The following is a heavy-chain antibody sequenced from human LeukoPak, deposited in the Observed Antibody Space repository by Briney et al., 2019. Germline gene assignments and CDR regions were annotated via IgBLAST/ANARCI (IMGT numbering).Heavy chain of an antibody. CDR1: GYTFSDSY. CDR3: TRDQTPYY. CDR2: IRSKIYGGTP. V-gene: IGHV3-49*03. Sequence: PGGSLRLSCAASGYTFSDSYMTWIRQAPGKGLEWVGFIRSKIYGGTPEYAASVKGRFTISRDDSKGIAYLQMNSLETEDTAVYYCTRDQTPYYWGQGTLVTVSS. J-gene: IGHJ4*02.